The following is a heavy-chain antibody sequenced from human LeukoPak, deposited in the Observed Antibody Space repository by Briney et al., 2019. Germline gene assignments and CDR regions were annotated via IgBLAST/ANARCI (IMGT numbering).Heavy chain of an antibody. Sequence: GGSLRLSCAASGFTFSGSAMHWVRQASGKGLEWVGRIRSKANSYATAYAASVKGRFTISGDDSKNTLYLQMNSLRAEDTAVYYCATVVVPAVYCYYMDVWGKGTTVTVSS. D-gene: IGHD2-2*01. CDR1: GFTFSGSA. CDR2: IRSKANSYAT. CDR3: ATVVVPAVYCYYMDV. J-gene: IGHJ6*03. V-gene: IGHV3-73*01.